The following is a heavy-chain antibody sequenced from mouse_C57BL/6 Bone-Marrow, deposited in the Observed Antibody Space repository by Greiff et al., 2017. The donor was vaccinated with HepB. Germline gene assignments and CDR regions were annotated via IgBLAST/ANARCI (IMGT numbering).Heavy chain of an antibody. V-gene: IGHV6-3*01. CDR3: TRPYYGSTYWYFDV. Sequence: EVQLQQSGGGLVQPGGSMKLSCVASGFTFSNYWMNWVRQSPEKGLEWVAQIRLKSDNYATHYAESVKGRFTISRDDSKSSVYLQMNNLRAEDTGIYYCTRPYYGSTYWYFDVWGTGTTVTVSS. J-gene: IGHJ1*03. D-gene: IGHD1-1*01. CDR1: GFTFSNYW. CDR2: IRLKSDNYAT.